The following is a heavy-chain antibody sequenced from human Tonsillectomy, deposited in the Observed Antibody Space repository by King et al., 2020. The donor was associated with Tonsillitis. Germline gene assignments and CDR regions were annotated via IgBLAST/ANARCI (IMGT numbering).Heavy chain of an antibody. Sequence: QLQESGPGLVKPSETLSLTCTVSGGSISSSNYYWGWIRQPPGKGLEWIGSIYYSGSTYYNPSLMSRVTMSVDTSKNQFSLKLSSVTAADTAVYYCASLRGGGYSSHDRFDYWGQGTLVTVSS. CDR2: IYYSGST. V-gene: IGHV4-39*01. CDR3: ASLRGGGYSSHDRFDY. D-gene: IGHD5-12*01. J-gene: IGHJ4*02. CDR1: GGSISSSNYY.